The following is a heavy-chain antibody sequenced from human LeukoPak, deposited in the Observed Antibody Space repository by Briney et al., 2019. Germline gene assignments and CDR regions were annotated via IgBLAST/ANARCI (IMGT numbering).Heavy chain of an antibody. CDR1: GYTFTSYY. V-gene: IGHV1-46*01. CDR3: ARDVHPTKYSSGWYVH. J-gene: IGHJ5*02. CDR2: INPSGGST. D-gene: IGHD6-19*01. Sequence: GASVKVSCKASGYTFTSYYMHWVRQAPGQGLEWMGIINPSGGSTSYAQKFQGRVTMTRDTSTSTVYMELSSLRSEDTAVYYCARDVHPTKYSSGWYVHWGQGTLVTVSS.